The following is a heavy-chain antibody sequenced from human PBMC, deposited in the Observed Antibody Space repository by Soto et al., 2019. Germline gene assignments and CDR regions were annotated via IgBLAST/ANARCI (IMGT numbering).Heavy chain of an antibody. D-gene: IGHD3-22*01. CDR1: GGSISSGGYY. CDR2: IYYSGST. Sequence: TLSLTCTVSGGSISSGGYYWSWIRQHPGKGLEWIGYIYYSGSTYYNPSLKSRVTISVDTSKNQFSLKLSSVTAADTAVYYCARGDYYDSSGYYYPPDYWGQGTLVTVSS. V-gene: IGHV4-31*03. CDR3: ARGDYYDSSGYYYPPDY. J-gene: IGHJ4*02.